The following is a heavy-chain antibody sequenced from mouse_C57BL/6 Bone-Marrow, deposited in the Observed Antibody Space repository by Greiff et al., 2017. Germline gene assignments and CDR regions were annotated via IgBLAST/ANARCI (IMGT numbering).Heavy chain of an antibody. Sequence: VQLQQSGPELVKPGASVKISCKASGYSFTSYYIHWVKQRPGQGLEWIGWIYPGSGNTKYNEKFKGKATLTADTSSSTAYMQLSSLTSEDSAVYYCARGGQLRPDYWGQGTTLTVSS. CDR3: ARGGQLRPDY. CDR1: GYSFTSYY. V-gene: IGHV1-66*01. J-gene: IGHJ2*01. D-gene: IGHD3-2*02. CDR2: IYPGSGNT.